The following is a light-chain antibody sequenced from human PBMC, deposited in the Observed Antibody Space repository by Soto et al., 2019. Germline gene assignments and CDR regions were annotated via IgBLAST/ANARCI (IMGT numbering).Light chain of an antibody. CDR1: QSVGNN. V-gene: IGKV3-20*01. CDR2: GAS. CDR3: QQYGSSRT. Sequence: EVVLTQSPATLSVSPGERATLSCRTSQSVGNNLAWYQQKPGQAPRLLMYGASSRATGIPDRFSGSGSGTDFTLTISRLEPEDFAVYYCQQYGSSRTFGQGTKVDI. J-gene: IGKJ1*01.